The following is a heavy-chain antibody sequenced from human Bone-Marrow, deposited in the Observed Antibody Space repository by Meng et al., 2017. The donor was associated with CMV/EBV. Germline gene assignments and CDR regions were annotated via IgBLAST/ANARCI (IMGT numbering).Heavy chain of an antibody. J-gene: IGHJ6*02. CDR1: GGSISSYY. Sequence: SETLSLTCTVSGGSISSYYWSWIRQPPGKGLEWIGYIYYSGSTNYNPSLKSRVTISVDTSKNQFSLKLSSVTAADTAVYYCARAGPKYYGAYYYYGKDVWGQGTTVTVSS. CDR3: ARAGPKYYGAYYYYGKDV. CDR2: IYYSGST. V-gene: IGHV4-59*01. D-gene: IGHD3-3*01.